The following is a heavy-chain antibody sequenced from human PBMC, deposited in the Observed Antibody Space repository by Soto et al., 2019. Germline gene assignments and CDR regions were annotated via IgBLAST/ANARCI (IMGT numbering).Heavy chain of an antibody. CDR3: AHGPDYYHAFDI. J-gene: IGHJ3*02. Sequence: QITLKESGPTLVKPTQTLTLTCTFSGFSLSTSGVGVGWIRQPPGKALEWLALIYWDDDKRYSPSLKSRLTITKATAKNLVVLTTTTMDPVATSTYYSAHGPDYYHAFDIWGQGRMVTVSS. CDR1: GFSLSTSGVG. CDR2: IYWDDDK. D-gene: IGHD3-22*01. V-gene: IGHV2-5*02.